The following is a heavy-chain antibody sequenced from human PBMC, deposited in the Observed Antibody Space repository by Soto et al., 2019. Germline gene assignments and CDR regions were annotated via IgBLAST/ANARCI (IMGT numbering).Heavy chain of an antibody. CDR2: IIPIFGTA. J-gene: IGHJ6*02. CDR1: GGTFSSYA. Sequence: ASVKVSCKASGGTFSSYAISWLRQAPGQGPGQGLEWMGGIIPIFGTANYAQKFQGRVTITADKSTSTAYMELSSLRSEDTAVYYCARAAQTYYYYYGMDVWGQGTTVTVSS. CDR3: ARAAQTYYYYYGMDV. D-gene: IGHD2-15*01. V-gene: IGHV1-69*06.